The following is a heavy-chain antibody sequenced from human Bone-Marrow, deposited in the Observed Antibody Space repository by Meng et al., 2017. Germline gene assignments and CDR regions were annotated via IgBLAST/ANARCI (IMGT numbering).Heavy chain of an antibody. D-gene: IGHD2-15*01. CDR2: TYYRSRWYK. CDR1: GDSVSSTSVA. CDR3: ARGTATLDF. Sequence: SQTLSLTCAISGDSVSSTSVAWNWIRQPPSRGLEWLGRTYYRSRWYKDYAVSVKSRITINPDTSKNEFSLQLNSVTPEDTAVYFCARGTATLDFWGHGTLVTVSS. J-gene: IGHJ4*01. V-gene: IGHV6-1*01.